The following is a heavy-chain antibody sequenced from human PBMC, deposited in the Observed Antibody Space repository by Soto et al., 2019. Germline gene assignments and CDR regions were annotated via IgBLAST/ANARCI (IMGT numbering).Heavy chain of an antibody. J-gene: IGHJ5*02. Sequence: SVKVSCKASGGTFSSYAISWVRQAPGQGLEWMGGIIPIFGTANYAQKFQGRVTITADESTSTAYMELSSLRSEDTAVYYCAREEQQLGNWFDPWGQGTLVTVS. CDR2: IIPIFGTA. CDR3: AREEQQLGNWFDP. D-gene: IGHD6-13*01. V-gene: IGHV1-69*13. CDR1: GGTFSSYA.